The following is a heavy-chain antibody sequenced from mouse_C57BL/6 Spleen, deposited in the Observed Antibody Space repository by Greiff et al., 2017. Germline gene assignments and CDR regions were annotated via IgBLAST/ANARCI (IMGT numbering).Heavy chain of an antibody. CDR3: ARSPYYYGSSYWYCDV. CDR1: GYTFTDYY. V-gene: IGHV1-75*01. Sequence: QVQLQQSGPELVKPGASVKISCKASGYTFTDYYINWVKQRPGQGLAWIGWIFPGSGSTYYKEKFKGKATLTVDKSASTAYMLLSSLTSEDSAVYFCARSPYYYGSSYWYCDVWGTGTTGTVSS. J-gene: IGHJ1*03. D-gene: IGHD1-1*01. CDR2: IFPGSGST.